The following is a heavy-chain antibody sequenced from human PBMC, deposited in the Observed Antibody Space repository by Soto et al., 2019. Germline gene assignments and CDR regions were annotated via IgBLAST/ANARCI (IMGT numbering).Heavy chain of an antibody. J-gene: IGHJ4*02. CDR2: INSDGSGT. V-gene: IGHV3-74*01. CDR3: ARGDYADHVRTIDY. Sequence: EVPMVESGGGLVQPGGSLGLSCVTSGFIFTSYWMHWVRQTPGKGLVWVSRINSDGSGTSYADSVKGRFTISRDNAKNTLYLQMDSLRAEDTAVYYCARGDYADHVRTIDYWGQGTLVTVSS. CDR1: GFIFTSYW. D-gene: IGHD4-17*01.